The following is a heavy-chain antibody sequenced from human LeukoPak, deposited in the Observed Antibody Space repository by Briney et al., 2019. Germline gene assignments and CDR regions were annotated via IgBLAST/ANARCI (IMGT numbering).Heavy chain of an antibody. CDR2: VSTGSNYI. V-gene: IGHV3-21*04. Sequence: GGSLRLSCTASGFTFSSYSLNWVRQAPGKGLEWVSSVSTGSNYIYYADSVKGRLTISRDNAKNSLYLQMNSLRAEDTAVYYCARGGPGYYLDYWGQGTLVTVSP. J-gene: IGHJ4*02. CDR1: GFTFSSYS. CDR3: ARGGPGYYLDY.